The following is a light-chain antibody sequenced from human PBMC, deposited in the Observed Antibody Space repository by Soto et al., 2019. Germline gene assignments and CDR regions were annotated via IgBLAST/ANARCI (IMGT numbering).Light chain of an antibody. J-gene: IGKJ4*01. CDR1: QSISSW. V-gene: IGKV1-5*03. CDR3: QQYNSYSPLT. CDR2: MAS. Sequence: GDRITITCRARQSISSWLAWYQQKPGKAPSLLIYMASTLEGGVPSRFSGSGSGTEFTLTISSLQPDDSATYYCQQYNSYSPLTFGGGTKVEIK.